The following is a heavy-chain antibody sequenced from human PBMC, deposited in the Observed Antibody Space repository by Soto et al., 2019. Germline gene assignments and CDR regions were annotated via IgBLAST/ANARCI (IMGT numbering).Heavy chain of an antibody. J-gene: IGHJ6*03. CDR3: ARGDCVGGSCYSLAGSFYYYMDV. Sequence: EVKLVESGGGLVQPGGSLRLSCAASGFTFSNYWMYWVRQAPGQGLVCVSRINSDGSVSRYADSVKGRLTISRDNVKNTLYLQMNSLRVEATAVYYCARGDCVGGSCYSLAGSFYYYMDVWCKGTTVTVFS. CDR1: GFTFSNYW. D-gene: IGHD2-15*01. CDR2: INSDGSVS. V-gene: IGHV3-74*01.